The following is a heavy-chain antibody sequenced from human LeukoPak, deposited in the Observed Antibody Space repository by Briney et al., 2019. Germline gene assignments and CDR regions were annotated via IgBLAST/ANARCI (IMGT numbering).Heavy chain of an antibody. CDR2: IKYDGSAT. D-gene: IGHD3-3*01. J-gene: IGHJ4*02. V-gene: IGHV3-74*01. Sequence: GGSLRLSCAASGFTFSNYWMHWIRQVPGKGLVWVSHIKYDGSATNYADSVKGRFTISRDNAKNTLYLQMNSLRAEDTAVYYCVSGSLQSGYNFDYWGQGALVTVSS. CDR3: VSGSLQSGYNFDY. CDR1: GFTFSNYW.